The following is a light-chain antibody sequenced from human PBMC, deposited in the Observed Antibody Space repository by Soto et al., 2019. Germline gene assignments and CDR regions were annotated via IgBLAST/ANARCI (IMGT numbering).Light chain of an antibody. V-gene: IGKV1-39*01. Sequence: DIQMTQSPSSLSASVGDRVTITCRASQSISSYLNWYQQKPGTAPKLLIYAASSLQSGVPSRFSGSGSGTDFTLTISSLQPEDFATYYCQQSYSTPITFGQGTRLEI. CDR3: QQSYSTPIT. J-gene: IGKJ5*01. CDR1: QSISSY. CDR2: AAS.